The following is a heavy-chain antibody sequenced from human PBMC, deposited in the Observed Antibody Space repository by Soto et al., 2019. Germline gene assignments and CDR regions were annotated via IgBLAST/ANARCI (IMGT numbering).Heavy chain of an antibody. CDR1: GYTFSDYH. J-gene: IGHJ5*02. CDR2: INPNAGGT. CDR3: AREWGNEGLEAASNWFGL. Sequence: QVQLVQSLAEAKRPGSSVKVSCKASGYTFSDYHIHWVRQAPGQGLECLGWINPNAGGTGSAQNFQDGVTITIDTAANTAYMELNSLGSDDTAVYYCAREWGNEGLEAASNWFGLWGQGTLVTV. V-gene: IGHV1-2*02. D-gene: IGHD2-15*01.